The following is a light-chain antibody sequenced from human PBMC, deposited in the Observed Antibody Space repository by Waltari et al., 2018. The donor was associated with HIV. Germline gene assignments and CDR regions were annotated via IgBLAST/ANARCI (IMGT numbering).Light chain of an antibody. Sequence: SSELTQDPSVSVALGQTVRITCRGDSLRSYYASWYQQKSGQAPVVVFFGRNNRPSGIPDRFSGSGSGTPASLTIPGAQSEDEADYYCHSRDTTGHHVVFGGGTKVTVL. CDR2: GRN. V-gene: IGLV3-19*01. J-gene: IGLJ2*01. CDR3: HSRDTTGHHVV. CDR1: SLRSYY.